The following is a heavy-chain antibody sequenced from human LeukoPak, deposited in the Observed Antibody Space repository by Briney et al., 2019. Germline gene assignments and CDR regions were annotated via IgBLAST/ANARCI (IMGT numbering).Heavy chain of an antibody. CDR1: GFTFSSYS. J-gene: IGHJ4*02. CDR3: ARDDCSSTSCYTLDY. V-gene: IGHV3-48*01. D-gene: IGHD2-2*02. CDR2: ISSSSSTI. Sequence: PGGSLRLSCAASGFTFSSYSMNWVRQAPGKGLEWISYISSSSSTIYYADSVKGRFTISRDNAKNSLYLQMNSLRAEDTAAYYCARDDCSSTSCYTLDYWGQGTLVTVSS.